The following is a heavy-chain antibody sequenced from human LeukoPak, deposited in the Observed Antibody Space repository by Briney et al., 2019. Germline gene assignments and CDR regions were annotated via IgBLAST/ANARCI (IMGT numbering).Heavy chain of an antibody. CDR1: GGSISSGSYF. CDR2: IYTSGST. D-gene: IGHD4-17*01. J-gene: IGHJ4*02. CDR3: ARSELTVTTYLDY. Sequence: SETLSLTCTVSGGSISSGSYFWSWIRQPAGKGLEWIGRIYTSGSTNYNPSLKSRVTISIDTSKNQFSLRLSSVTAADTAMYYCARSELTVTTYLDYWGQGTLVTVSS. V-gene: IGHV4-61*02.